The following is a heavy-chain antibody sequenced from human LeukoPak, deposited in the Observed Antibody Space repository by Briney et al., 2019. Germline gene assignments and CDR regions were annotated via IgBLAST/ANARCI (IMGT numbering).Heavy chain of an antibody. D-gene: IGHD6-13*01. CDR1: GYTLTELS. V-gene: IGHV1-24*01. CDR3: ATTARAAAGTVDY. J-gene: IGHJ4*02. Sequence: ASVKVSCKVSGYTLTELSMHWVRQAPGKGPEWMGGFDPEDGETIYAQKFQGRVTMTEDTSTDTAYMELSSLRSEDTAVYYCATTARAAAGTVDYWGQGTLVTVSS. CDR2: FDPEDGET.